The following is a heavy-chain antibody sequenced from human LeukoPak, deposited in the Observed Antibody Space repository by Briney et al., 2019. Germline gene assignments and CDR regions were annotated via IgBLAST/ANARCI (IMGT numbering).Heavy chain of an antibody. CDR2: INAGNGNT. Sequence: ASVKVSCKASGYIFTSYAMHWVRQAPGQRLEWMGWINAGNGNTKYSQEFQGRVTITTDTSASTAYMELSSLRSEDMAVYYCARSVGTVRSPFDIWGQGTMVTVSS. CDR3: ARSVGTVRSPFDI. CDR1: GYIFTSYA. J-gene: IGHJ3*02. D-gene: IGHD1-26*01. V-gene: IGHV1-3*03.